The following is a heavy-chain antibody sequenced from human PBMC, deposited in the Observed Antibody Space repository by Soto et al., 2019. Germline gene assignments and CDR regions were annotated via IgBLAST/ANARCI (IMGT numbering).Heavy chain of an antibody. CDR2: IYPGDSDT. D-gene: IGHD4-17*01. CDR1: EYSFTSYW. Sequence: GQSLKISCKVSEYSFTSYWVGWVRQMPGKGLEWMGIIYPGDSDTRYSPSFQGQVTISADKSISTAYLQWSSLKASDTAMYYCARQKAPALRIYYYYGMDVWGQGTTVTVSS. V-gene: IGHV5-51*01. J-gene: IGHJ6*02. CDR3: ARQKAPALRIYYYYGMDV.